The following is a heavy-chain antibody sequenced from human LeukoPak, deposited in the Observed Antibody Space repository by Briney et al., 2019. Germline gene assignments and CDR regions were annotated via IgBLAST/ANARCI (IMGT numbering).Heavy chain of an antibody. D-gene: IGHD1-26*01. CDR2: IKEDGSVK. Sequence: PGGSLRLSCAASGFTFSSYCMSWVRQTPGKGLEWVASIKEDGSVKYYVDSVKGRFSLSRDNAKNSMYLQLNSLRAEDTAVYYCARLAIVGTWFDDWGQGTLVTVSS. CDR3: ARLAIVGTWFDD. CDR1: GFTFSSYC. V-gene: IGHV3-7*01. J-gene: IGHJ4*02.